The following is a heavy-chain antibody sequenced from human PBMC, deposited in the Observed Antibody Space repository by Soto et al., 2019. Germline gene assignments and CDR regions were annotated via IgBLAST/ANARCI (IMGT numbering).Heavy chain of an antibody. CDR3: ARAMGSGWQRGAFDI. V-gene: IGHV3-33*01. CDR2: IWYDGSNK. CDR1: GFTFSSYG. Sequence: GGSLRLSCAASGFTFSSYGMHWVRQAPGKGLEWVAVIWYDGSNKYYADSVKGRFTISRDNSKNTLYLQMNSLRAEDTAVYYCARAMGSGWQRGAFDIWGQGTMVTVSS. D-gene: IGHD6-19*01. J-gene: IGHJ3*02.